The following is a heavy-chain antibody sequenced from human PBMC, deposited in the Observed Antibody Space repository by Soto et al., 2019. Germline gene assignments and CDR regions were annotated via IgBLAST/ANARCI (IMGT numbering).Heavy chain of an antibody. Sequence: PGGSLRLSCAASEFTFSIYAMHWARQPPGKGLQWLAVISYDGNNKYYADSVEGRFTISRDNSKNTVYLQMNSLRLEDTAVYYCARGPSYSDSYFDYWGQGTLVTSPQ. J-gene: IGHJ4*02. CDR1: EFTFSIYA. D-gene: IGHD4-17*01. V-gene: IGHV3-30*03. CDR2: ISYDGNNK. CDR3: ARGPSYSDSYFDY.